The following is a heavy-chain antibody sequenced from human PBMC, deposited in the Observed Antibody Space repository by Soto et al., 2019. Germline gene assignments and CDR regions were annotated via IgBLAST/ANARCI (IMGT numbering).Heavy chain of an antibody. CDR3: ERTDLVTLYDY. V-gene: IGHV4-61*01. J-gene: IGHJ4*02. Sequence: SETLSLTCTVSGGSVSSGSYYWSWIRQPPGKGLEWIGYIYYSGSTNYNPSLKSRVTISVDTSKNQFSLKLSSVTAADTAVYDCERTDLVTLYDYWGQANLVTVS. CDR1: GGSVSSGSYY. CDR2: IYYSGST. D-gene: IGHD5-18*01.